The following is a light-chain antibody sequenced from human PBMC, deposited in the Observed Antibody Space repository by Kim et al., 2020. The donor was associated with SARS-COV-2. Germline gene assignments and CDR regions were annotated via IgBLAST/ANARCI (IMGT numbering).Light chain of an antibody. CDR3: QSSDGSNHWV. J-gene: IGLJ3*02. Sequence: KTVTISCTRSSGNVARDSVQWFQQRPSSSPTTVIYEDDQRPSGVPDRFSGSIDSSSSFASLTISGLRAEDEADYYCQSSDGSNHWVLGGGTKLTVL. CDR2: EDD. CDR1: SGNVARDS. V-gene: IGLV6-57*01.